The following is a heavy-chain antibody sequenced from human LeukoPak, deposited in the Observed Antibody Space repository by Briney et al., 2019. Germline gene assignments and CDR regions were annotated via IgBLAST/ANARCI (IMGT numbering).Heavy chain of an antibody. J-gene: IGHJ5*02. CDR2: ISPYNGNT. Sequence: ASVKVSCKASGYTFTNYGISWVRQAPGQGPEWMGWISPYNGNTNYAQKLQGRVTTTTDTSTYTAYMELRSLRSDDTAVYYCARVECSSTSCYNVWFDPWGQGTLVSVSS. CDR3: ARVECSSTSCYNVWFDP. CDR1: GYTFTNYG. V-gene: IGHV1-18*01. D-gene: IGHD2-2*02.